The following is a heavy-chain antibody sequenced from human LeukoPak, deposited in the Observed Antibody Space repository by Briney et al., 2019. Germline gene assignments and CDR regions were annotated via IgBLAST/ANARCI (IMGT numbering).Heavy chain of an antibody. V-gene: IGHV3-23*01. D-gene: IGHD2-15*01. Sequence: TGGSLRLSCAASGFTFSSYAMSWVRQAPGKGLEWVSAISGSAGSTYYADSVKGRFTISRDNSKNTLYLQMNSLRAEDTAVYYCAKDAPYCSGGSCYDYWGQGTLVTVSS. CDR3: AKDAPYCSGGSCYDY. CDR1: GFTFSSYA. J-gene: IGHJ4*02. CDR2: ISGSAGST.